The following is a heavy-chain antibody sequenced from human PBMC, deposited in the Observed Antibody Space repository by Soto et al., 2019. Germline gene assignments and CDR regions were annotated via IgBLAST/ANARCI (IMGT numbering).Heavy chain of an antibody. V-gene: IGHV1-69*12. D-gene: IGHD6-19*01. CDR1: GGTFSNYA. CDR2: IMPIFGRP. J-gene: IGHJ6*02. Sequence: QVQLVQSGAEVKKPGSSVKVSCKASGGTFSNYAFSWVRQAPGQGLEWLGGIMPIFGRPDYAQKFRDRVTIPADEATSSAHMALSRLRSAATAVYYCAIWLKEAGIVGNYSSAMDVWGQGTTVTVSS. CDR3: AIWLKEAGIVGNYSSAMDV.